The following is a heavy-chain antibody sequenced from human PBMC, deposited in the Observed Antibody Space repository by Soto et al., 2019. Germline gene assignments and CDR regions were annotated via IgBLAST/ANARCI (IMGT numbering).Heavy chain of an antibody. CDR3: ARYDSSGCIDY. Sequence: ASVKVSCKASGYTFTSYTMHWVRQAPGQRLEWMGWINAGNGNTKYSQKFQGRVTITRDTSASTAYMELSSLRSEDTAVYYCARYDSSGCIDYWGQGTLVTVSS. J-gene: IGHJ4*02. D-gene: IGHD3-22*01. CDR1: GYTFTSYT. V-gene: IGHV1-3*01. CDR2: INAGNGNT.